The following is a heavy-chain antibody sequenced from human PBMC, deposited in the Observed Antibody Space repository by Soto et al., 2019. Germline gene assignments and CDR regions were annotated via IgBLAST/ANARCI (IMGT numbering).Heavy chain of an antibody. Sequence: ASVKVSCKVSGYTLTELPMHWVRQAPGKGFEWMGGFDPEDGESIYAQKFQGRVTMTEDTSTDTAHMELSSLRSEDTAVYYCATVAPPKGTDLDYWGQGTLVTVSS. CDR2: FDPEDGES. V-gene: IGHV1-24*01. CDR3: ATVAPPKGTDLDY. CDR1: GYTLTELP. J-gene: IGHJ4*02.